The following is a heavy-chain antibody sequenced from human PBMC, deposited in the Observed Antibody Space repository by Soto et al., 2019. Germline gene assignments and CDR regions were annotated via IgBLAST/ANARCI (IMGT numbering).Heavy chain of an antibody. D-gene: IGHD6-6*01. Sequence: QVQLQESGPGLVKSSGTLSLTCAVSGASIGTTYWWSWVRQPPGKGLEWIGEIYDSGRTNYNPSLKSRVTMSADKSKNQFSLQLRSLTAADTAVYYCARNSFSTSSYNFLDPWGQGALVTVSS. CDR1: GASIGTTYW. V-gene: IGHV4-4*02. CDR2: IYDSGRT. J-gene: IGHJ5*02. CDR3: ARNSFSTSSYNFLDP.